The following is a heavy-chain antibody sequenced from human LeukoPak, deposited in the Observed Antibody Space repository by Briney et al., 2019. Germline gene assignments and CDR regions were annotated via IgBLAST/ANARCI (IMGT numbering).Heavy chain of an antibody. V-gene: IGHV3-30-3*01. CDR2: ISYDGSNK. CDR1: GFTFSSYA. D-gene: IGHD6-19*01. Sequence: GGSLRLSCAASGFTFSSYAMHWVRQAPGKGLEWVAVISYDGSNKYYADSVKGRFTISRDNSKIILFLQMDNLGAEDTAIYYCAREAMAGLYFFDYWGQGTLVTVSS. J-gene: IGHJ4*02. CDR3: AREAMAGLYFFDY.